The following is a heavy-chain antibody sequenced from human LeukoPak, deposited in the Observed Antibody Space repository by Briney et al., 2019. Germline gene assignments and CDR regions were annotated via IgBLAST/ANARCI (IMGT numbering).Heavy chain of an antibody. V-gene: IGHV3-66*01. J-gene: IGHJ3*01. CDR3: ARDNEKGEPRAWAFDV. D-gene: IGHD1-26*01. CDR1: GFTVSSNY. CDR2: IYSGGST. Sequence: PGGSLRLSCVASGFTVSSNYMSWVRRAPGKGLEWVSVIYSGGSTYYANSVKGRFTISRDTSKNTLYLQMNSLGAEDTAVYRCARDNEKGEPRAWAFDVWGQGTMVTVSS.